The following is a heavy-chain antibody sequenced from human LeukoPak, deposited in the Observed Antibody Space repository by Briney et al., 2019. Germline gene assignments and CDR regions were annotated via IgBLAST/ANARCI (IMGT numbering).Heavy chain of an antibody. J-gene: IGHJ6*03. D-gene: IGHD1-1*01. V-gene: IGHV4-4*07. CDR1: GGSISSYY. Sequence: SETLSLTCTVSGGSISSYYWSWIRQPAGKGLEWIGRIYTSGSTNYNPSLKSRVTISVDTSKNQFSLKLSSVTAADTAVYYCASILRYSGHYYYMDVWGKGTTVTVSS. CDR2: IYTSGST. CDR3: ASILRYSGHYYYMDV.